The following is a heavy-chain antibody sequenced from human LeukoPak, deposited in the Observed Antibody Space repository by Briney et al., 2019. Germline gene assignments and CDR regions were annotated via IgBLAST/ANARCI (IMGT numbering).Heavy chain of an antibody. CDR2: INHSGST. V-gene: IGHV4-34*01. D-gene: IGHD4-17*01. CDR1: GGSFSGYY. Sequence: SETLSLTCAVYGGSFSGYYWSWIRQPPGKGLEWIGEINHSGSTNYNPSLKSRVTISVDTSKNQFSPKLSSVTAADTAVYYCARVPLGILRHPGNAFDIWGQGTMVTVSS. J-gene: IGHJ3*02. CDR3: ARVPLGILRHPGNAFDI.